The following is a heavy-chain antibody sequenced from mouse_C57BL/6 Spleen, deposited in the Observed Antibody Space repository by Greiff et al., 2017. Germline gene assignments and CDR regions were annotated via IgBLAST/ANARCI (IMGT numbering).Heavy chain of an antibody. CDR1: GYSITSGYY. V-gene: IGHV3-6*01. Sequence: DVKLQESGPGLVKPSQSLSLTCSVTGYSITSGYYWNWIRQFPGNKLEWMGYISYDGSNNYNPSLKNRISITRDTSKNQFFLKLNSVTTEDTATYYCARDDYGSSRGNAMDYWGQGTSVTVSS. CDR2: ISYDGSN. J-gene: IGHJ4*01. D-gene: IGHD1-1*01. CDR3: ARDDYGSSRGNAMDY.